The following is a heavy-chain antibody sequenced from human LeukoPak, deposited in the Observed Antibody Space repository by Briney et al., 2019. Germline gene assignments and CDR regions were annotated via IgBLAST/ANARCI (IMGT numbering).Heavy chain of an antibody. CDR1: GFTFSSYS. V-gene: IGHV3-21*01. J-gene: IGHJ4*02. D-gene: IGHD2-8*02. CDR2: TSSSSSYI. CDR3: ARVQISGGVWLDY. Sequence: GGSLRLSCAASGFTFSSYSMNWVRQAPGKGLEWVSSTSSSSSYIYYADSVKGRFTISRDNAKNSLYLQMNSLRAEDTAVYYCARVQISGGVWLDYWGQGTLVTVSS.